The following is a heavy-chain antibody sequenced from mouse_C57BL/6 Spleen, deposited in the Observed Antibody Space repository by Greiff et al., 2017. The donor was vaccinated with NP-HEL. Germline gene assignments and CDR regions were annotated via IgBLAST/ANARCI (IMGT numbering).Heavy chain of an antibody. CDR1: GYSITSGYD. Sequence: EVKLVESGPGMVKPSQSLSLTCTVTGYSITSGYDWHWLRHFPGNKLEWMGYISYSGSTNYNPSLKSRISLTHDTSKNHFFLKLNSVTTEDTATYYCARRGTEPSYYFDYWGQGTTLTVSS. V-gene: IGHV3-1*01. J-gene: IGHJ2*01. CDR2: ISYSGST. D-gene: IGHD3-3*01. CDR3: ARRGTEPSYYFDY.